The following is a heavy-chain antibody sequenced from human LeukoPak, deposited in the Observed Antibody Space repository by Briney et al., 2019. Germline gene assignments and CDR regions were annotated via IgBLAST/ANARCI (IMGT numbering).Heavy chain of an antibody. J-gene: IGHJ4*02. CDR3: ARIVVADFDY. D-gene: IGHD3-22*01. Sequence: SETLSLTCTVSGGSISSSSYYWGWIRQPPGKGLEWIGGIYSSGSTYYNPSLKSRVTISVDTSKNQFSLKLSSVTAADTAVYYCARIVVADFDYWGQGTLVTVSS. CDR1: GGSISSSSYY. V-gene: IGHV4-39*01. CDR2: IYSSGST.